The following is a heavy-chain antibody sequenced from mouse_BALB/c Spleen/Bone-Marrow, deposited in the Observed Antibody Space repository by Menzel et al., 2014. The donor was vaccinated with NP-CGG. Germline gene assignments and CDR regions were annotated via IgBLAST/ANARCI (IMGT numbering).Heavy chain of an antibody. V-gene: IGHV5-17*02. CDR1: GFTFSSFG. CDR3: ATGKRDY. D-gene: IGHD4-1*01. CDR2: ISSGSSTI. J-gene: IGHJ2*01. Sequence: EVMLVESGGGLVQPGGSRKLSCAASGFTFSSFGMHWVRQAPEKGLEWVAYISSGSSTIYYADTVKGRFTISRDNPKNTLFLQMTSLRSEDTAMYYCATGKRDYWGQGTTLTVSS.